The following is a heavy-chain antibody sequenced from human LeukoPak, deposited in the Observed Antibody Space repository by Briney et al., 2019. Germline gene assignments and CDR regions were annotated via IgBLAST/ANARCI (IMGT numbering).Heavy chain of an antibody. CDR3: ARDPYSSGADLDY. CDR2: INPNSGGT. CDR1: GYTFTGYY. V-gene: IGHV1-2*02. D-gene: IGHD6-19*01. J-gene: IGHJ4*02. Sequence: ASVKVSCKASGYTFTGYYMHWVRQAPGQGLEWMGWINPNSGGTNYAQKFQGRVTMTRDTSISTAYMELSRLRSDDTAVYYCARDPYSSGADLDYWGQGTLVTVSS.